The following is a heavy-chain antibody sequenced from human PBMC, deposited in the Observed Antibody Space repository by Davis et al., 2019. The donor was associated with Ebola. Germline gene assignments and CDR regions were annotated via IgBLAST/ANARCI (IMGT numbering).Heavy chain of an antibody. CDR2: IYYSGST. CDR3: ARARFRAEGRFDY. Sequence: PGGSLRLSCTVSGGSISSYYWSWIRQPPGKGLEWIGYIYYSGSTNYNPSLKSRVTISVDTSKNQFSLKLSSVTAADTAVYYCARARFRAEGRFDYWGQGTLVTVSS. J-gene: IGHJ4*02. CDR1: GGSISSYY. V-gene: IGHV4-59*01.